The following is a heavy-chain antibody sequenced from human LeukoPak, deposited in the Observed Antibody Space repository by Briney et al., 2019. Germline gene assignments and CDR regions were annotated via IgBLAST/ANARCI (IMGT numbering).Heavy chain of an antibody. Sequence: PGGSLRLSCAASGFTFTIYAMSWVRHAPGKGLEWVSTIRGSDGATFYADSVKGRFTISRDNSKDTLYLQMDSLRADDTALFYCARSSIAAAGTGPFDYWGQGTLVTVSS. J-gene: IGHJ4*02. D-gene: IGHD6-13*01. CDR2: IRGSDGAT. CDR3: ARSSIAAAGTGPFDY. CDR1: GFTFTIYA. V-gene: IGHV3-23*01.